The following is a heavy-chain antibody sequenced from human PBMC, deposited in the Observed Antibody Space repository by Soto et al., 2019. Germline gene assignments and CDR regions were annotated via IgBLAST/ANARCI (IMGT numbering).Heavy chain of an antibody. CDR2: IIPIADTT. D-gene: IGHD2-2*01. V-gene: IGHV1-69*01. Sequence: QVQLVQSGAEVKKPGSSVKVSCKASGGTFSSYAISWVRQAPGQGLEWMGGIIPIADTTTYAQKFQGRVTITADESTSTACRELSRLRSEDTAVYYCARSQGSSTSLEFYYYSYYGMDVWGQGTTVTVSS. J-gene: IGHJ6*02. CDR1: GGTFSSYA. CDR3: ARSQGSSTSLEFYYYSYYGMDV.